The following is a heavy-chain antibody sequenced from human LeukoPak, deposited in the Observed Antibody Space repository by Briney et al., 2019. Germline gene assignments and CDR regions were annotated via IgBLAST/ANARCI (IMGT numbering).Heavy chain of an antibody. Sequence: ASVQVSCKASGYTFANFDINWVRQATGQGLEWMGWISTYNGNTNYAQKLQGRVTITRDTSASTAYMELSSLRSEDTAVYYCARDREIAAAGSGTDAFDIWGQGTMVTVSS. D-gene: IGHD6-13*01. CDR2: ISTYNGNT. CDR1: GYTFANFD. J-gene: IGHJ3*02. V-gene: IGHV1-18*04. CDR3: ARDREIAAAGSGTDAFDI.